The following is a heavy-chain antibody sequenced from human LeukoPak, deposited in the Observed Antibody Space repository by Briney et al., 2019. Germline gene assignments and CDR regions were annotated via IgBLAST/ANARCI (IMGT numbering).Heavy chain of an antibody. Sequence: GGSLRLSCAASGFTFSSYAMSWVRQAPGKGLEWVSAISWSGGSTYYADSVKGRFTISRDNSKNTLYLQMNSLRAEDTAVYYCAKNDLGYCRGGSCYVDYWGQGTLVTVSS. CDR2: ISWSGGST. J-gene: IGHJ4*02. CDR3: AKNDLGYCRGGSCYVDY. D-gene: IGHD2-15*01. CDR1: GFTFSSYA. V-gene: IGHV3-23*01.